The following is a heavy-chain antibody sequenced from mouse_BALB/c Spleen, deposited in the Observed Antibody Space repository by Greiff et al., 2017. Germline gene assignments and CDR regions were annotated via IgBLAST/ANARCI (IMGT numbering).Heavy chain of an antibody. CDR2: IKPYNDGT. J-gene: IGHJ3*01. D-gene: IGHD2-3*01. CDR3: ARGGYFAWFAY. V-gene: IGHV1-14*01. CDR1: GYTFTSYV. Sequence: EVKLQESGPELVKPGASVKMSCKASGYTFTSYVMHWVKQKPGQGLEWIGYIKPYNDGTKYNEKFKGKATLTSDKSSSTGYMELSSLNSEDSAVYYCARGGYFAWFAYWGQGTLVTVSA.